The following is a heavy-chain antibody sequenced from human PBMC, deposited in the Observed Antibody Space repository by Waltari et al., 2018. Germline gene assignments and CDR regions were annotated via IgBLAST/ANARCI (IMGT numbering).Heavy chain of an antibody. J-gene: IGHJ6*03. CDR1: GGSISSHS. Sequence: QVQLQESGPGLVKPSETLSLTCTVSGGSISSHSWHWIRRTPGKGLEWIGYIYYSGSTNYNPSLKSRVTISVDTSKNQFSLKLSSVTAADTAVYYCARDGQGDYPRGYYYYYYMDVWGKGTTVTVSS. V-gene: IGHV4-59*11. CDR3: ARDGQGDYPRGYYYYYYMDV. CDR2: IYYSGST. D-gene: IGHD4-17*01.